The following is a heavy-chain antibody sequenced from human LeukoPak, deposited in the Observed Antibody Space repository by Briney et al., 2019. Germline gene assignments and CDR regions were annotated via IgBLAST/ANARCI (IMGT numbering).Heavy chain of an antibody. V-gene: IGHV3-30*04. Sequence: WGSLRLSCAASGVTFSSYARRWVRQAPGKGLEWVAVISYDGSNKYYADSVKGRFTISRDNSKNTLYLQMNSLRAEDTAVYYCARGLWPYYFDYWGQGTLVTVSS. J-gene: IGHJ4*02. CDR1: GVTFSSYA. CDR2: ISYDGSNK. CDR3: ARGLWPYYFDY. D-gene: IGHD3-16*01.